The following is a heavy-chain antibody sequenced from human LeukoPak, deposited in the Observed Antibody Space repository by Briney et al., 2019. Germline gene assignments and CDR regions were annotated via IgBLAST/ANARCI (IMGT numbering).Heavy chain of an antibody. CDR3: TTVDDILTGYRTS. CDR2: IKSKTDGGTT. V-gene: IGHV3-15*01. Sequence: GGSLRLSCAASGFTFSNAWMSWVRQAPGKGLEWVGRIKSKTDGGTTDYAAPVKGRFTISRDDSKNTLYLQMNSLKTEDTAVYYCTTVDDILTGYRTSWGQGTLVTVSS. J-gene: IGHJ4*02. D-gene: IGHD3-9*01. CDR1: GFTFSNAW.